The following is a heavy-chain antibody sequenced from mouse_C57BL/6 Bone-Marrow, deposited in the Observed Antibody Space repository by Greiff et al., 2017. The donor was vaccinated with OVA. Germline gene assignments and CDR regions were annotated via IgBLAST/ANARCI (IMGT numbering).Heavy chain of an antibody. CDR3: TTYYKDEYFDV. D-gene: IGHD2-12*01. CDR1: GFNIKDYY. J-gene: IGHJ1*03. V-gene: IGHV14-1*01. CDR2: IDPEDGDT. Sequence: VQLQQSGAELVRPGASVKLSCTASGFNIKDYYMHWVKQRPEQGLEWIGRIDPEDGDTEYAPQFQGKATMTADTSSNTAYLQLSSLTSEDTAVYYCTTYYKDEYFDVWGTGTTVTVSS.